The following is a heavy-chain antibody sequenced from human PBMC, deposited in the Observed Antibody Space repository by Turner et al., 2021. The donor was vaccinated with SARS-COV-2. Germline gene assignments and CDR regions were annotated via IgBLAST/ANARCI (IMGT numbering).Heavy chain of an antibody. D-gene: IGHD1-26*01. CDR1: SGSIRTTTYY. Sequence: QLQLQESGPGLLRPSETLSLTCTVSSGSIRTTTYYWGWIRRTPGKGLEWIGSVHYTGSTYYNPSLKSRVTVSIDTPKNQFSLKLSSVTAADTAVYYCARGGWSDYVESTPFDIWGQGTVVTISS. CDR3: ARGGWSDYVESTPFDI. V-gene: IGHV4-39*01. J-gene: IGHJ3*02. CDR2: VHYTGST.